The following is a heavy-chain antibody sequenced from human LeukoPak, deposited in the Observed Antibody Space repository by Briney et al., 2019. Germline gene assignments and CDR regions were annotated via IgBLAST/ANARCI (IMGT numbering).Heavy chain of an antibody. CDR2: MNPNSGNT. J-gene: IGHJ6*02. V-gene: IGHV1-8*01. CDR3: ARGGRGRYYYGMDV. Sequence: ASVKVSCKASGYTFTNYDINWVRQATGQGLEWMEWMNPNSGNTGYAQKFQGRVTMTRNTSISTAYMELSSLRSEDTAVYYCARGGRGRYYYGMDVWGQGTTVTVSS. CDR1: GYTFTNYD.